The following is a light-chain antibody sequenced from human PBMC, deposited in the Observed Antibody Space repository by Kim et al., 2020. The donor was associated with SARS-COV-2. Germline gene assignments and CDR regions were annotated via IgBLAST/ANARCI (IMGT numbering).Light chain of an antibody. CDR1: QGISSN. J-gene: IGKJ1*01. V-gene: IGKV3D-15*01. Sequence: EIVVTQSPVTLSVSPGERATLSCRASQGISSNLAWYQQKPGQAPRLLISGASTRATGIPARFSGGGSGTEFTLTISSLQSEYFAVYYCQQYHNWPPTFGQGTKVDIK. CDR2: GAS. CDR3: QQYHNWPPT.